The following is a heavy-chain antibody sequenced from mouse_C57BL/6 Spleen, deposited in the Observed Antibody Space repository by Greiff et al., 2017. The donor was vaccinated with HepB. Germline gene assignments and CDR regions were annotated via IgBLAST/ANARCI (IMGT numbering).Heavy chain of an antibody. CDR3: ARLDGV. V-gene: IGHV1-81*01. CDR2: IYPRSGNT. CDR1: GYTFTSYG. J-gene: IGHJ1*03. Sequence: VQLQQSGAELARPGASVKLSCKASGYTFTSYGISWVKQRTGQGLEWIGEIYPRSGNTYYNEKFKGKATLTADKSSSTAYMELRSLTSEDSAFYFCARLDGVWGTGTTVTVSS.